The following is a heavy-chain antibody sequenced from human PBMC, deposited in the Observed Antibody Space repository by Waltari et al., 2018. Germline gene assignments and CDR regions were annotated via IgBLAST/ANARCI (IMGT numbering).Heavy chain of an antibody. J-gene: IGHJ6*02. D-gene: IGHD3-22*01. Sequence: EVQLLESGGGLVQPGGSLRLSCAASGFTFSSYAMTWVRQAPGEGPEWVSAISGSGGSTYYADSVKGRFTISRDNSKNTLYLQMNSLRAEDTAVYYCAKVSMEVIVVVIRGYYYGMDVWGQGTTVTVSS. CDR2: ISGSGGST. CDR1: GFTFSSYA. V-gene: IGHV3-23*01. CDR3: AKVSMEVIVVVIRGYYYGMDV.